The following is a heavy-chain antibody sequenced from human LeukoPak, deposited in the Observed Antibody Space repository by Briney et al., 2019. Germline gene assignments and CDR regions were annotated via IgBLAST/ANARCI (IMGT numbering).Heavy chain of an antibody. J-gene: IGHJ4*02. CDR2: IWYDGINK. CDR3: ARDNPDSYYFDY. Sequence: GGSLRLSCAAPGFTFSSYGMRWGRQAPGKGLGWGAYIWYDGINKYYADSVKSRFTIYRDYSKNSLYLQMNSLRAEDTAVYYCARDNPDSYYFDYWRQETLVTLSS. CDR1: GFTFSSYG. V-gene: IGHV3-33*01. D-gene: IGHD1-14*01.